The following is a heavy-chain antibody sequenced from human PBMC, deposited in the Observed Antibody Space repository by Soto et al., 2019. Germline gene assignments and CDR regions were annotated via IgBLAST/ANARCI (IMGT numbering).Heavy chain of an antibody. D-gene: IGHD5-18*01. CDR2: ISAYNGNT. V-gene: IGHV1-18*01. CDR1: GYTFTSYG. CDR3: ARAYRSYGTLDY. Sequence: GASVKVSCKASGYTFTSYGISCVRQAPGQGLEWMGWISAYNGNTNYAQKLQGRVTMTTDTSTSTAYMDLRSLRSDDTAVYYCARAYRSYGTLDYWGQGTLVTVSS. J-gene: IGHJ4*02.